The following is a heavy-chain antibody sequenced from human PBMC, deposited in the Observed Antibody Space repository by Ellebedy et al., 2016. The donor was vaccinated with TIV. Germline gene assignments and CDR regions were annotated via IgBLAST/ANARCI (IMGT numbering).Heavy chain of an antibody. V-gene: IGHV1-46*01. J-gene: IGHJ5*02. CDR1: GYSFTRHW. CDR2: INPTGEIT. D-gene: IGHD3-10*01. Sequence: AVSVKVSCKASGYSFTRHWIHWARQAPGQGLEWMAIINPTGEITGYGEKFQGRVTVTRDTPTSTAYMELRSLRSEDTAIYYCARDNSELEKSWWLDPWGQGTLVIVSS. CDR3: ARDNSELEKSWWLDP.